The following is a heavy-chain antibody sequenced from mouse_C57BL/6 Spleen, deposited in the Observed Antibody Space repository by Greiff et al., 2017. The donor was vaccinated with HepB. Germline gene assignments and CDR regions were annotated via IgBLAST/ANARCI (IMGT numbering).Heavy chain of an antibody. V-gene: IGHV1-50*01. Sequence: QVQLQQPGAELVKPGASVKLSCKASGYTFTSYWMQWVKQRPGQGLEWIGEIDPSDRYTNYNQKFKGKATLTVDTSSSTAYMQLSSLTSEDSAVYYCARMTTVVPSFDYWGQGTTLTVSS. CDR2: IDPSDRYT. CDR1: GYTFTSYW. J-gene: IGHJ2*01. D-gene: IGHD1-1*01. CDR3: ARMTTVVPSFDY.